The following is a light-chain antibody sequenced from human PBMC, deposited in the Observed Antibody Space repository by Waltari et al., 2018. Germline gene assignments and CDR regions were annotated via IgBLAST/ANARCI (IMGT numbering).Light chain of an antibody. J-gene: IGKJ4*01. CDR3: QQYNNWPLT. CDR1: QSLSSN. V-gene: IGKV3-15*01. CDR2: GAS. Sequence: EIVMTQSPATLSVSPGERATLSCRASQSLSSNLAWYQQKPGQAPRLLIYGASTRATGIPARFSGSGSWTEFTLTISSLQSEDFAVYYCQQYNNWPLTFGGGTKVEIK.